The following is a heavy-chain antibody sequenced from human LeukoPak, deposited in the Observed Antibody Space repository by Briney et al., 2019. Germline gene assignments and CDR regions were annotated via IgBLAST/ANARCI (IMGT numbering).Heavy chain of an antibody. Sequence: GGSLRLSCAASGFTFSSYGMHWVRQAPGKGLEWVAVISYDGSNKYYADSVKGRFTISRGNFKNTLYLQMNSLRAEDTAVYYCAKDFSTAPLRFLEWLPPYYYYGMDVWGQGTTVTVSS. CDR2: ISYDGSNK. V-gene: IGHV3-30*18. J-gene: IGHJ6*02. D-gene: IGHD3-3*01. CDR1: GFTFSSYG. CDR3: AKDFSTAPLRFLEWLPPYYYYGMDV.